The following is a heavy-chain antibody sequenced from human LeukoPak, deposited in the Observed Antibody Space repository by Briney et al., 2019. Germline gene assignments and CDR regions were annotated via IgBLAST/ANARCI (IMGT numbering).Heavy chain of an antibody. J-gene: IGHJ4*02. CDR2: INSCNCNT. Sequence: ASVKVSFKASGYTFTSYGFTWVRQAPGQGLEWMGWINSCNCNTQCAPKFKGRVTTTIDTSTSTAYMELRSLGSDDTAVYYCARRGNWNDFDYWGQGTLVIVSS. CDR1: GYTFTSYG. CDR3: ARRGNWNDFDY. D-gene: IGHD1-20*01. V-gene: IGHV1-18*01.